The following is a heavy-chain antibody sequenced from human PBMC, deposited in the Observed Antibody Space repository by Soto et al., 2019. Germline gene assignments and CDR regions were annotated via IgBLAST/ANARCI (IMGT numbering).Heavy chain of an antibody. Sequence: QVYLVQSGAEVKKPGSSVKVSCKALRGTFTNYAFSWVRQAPGQGLEWMGGIMPFFGSGNYAQKFQGRINITADESTSAVYWELTSLRSEDTAVDYGARDRAGYYSHFVYWGQGTLVTVSS. CDR3: ARDRAGYYSHFVY. V-gene: IGHV1-69*01. CDR1: RGTFTNYA. J-gene: IGHJ4*02. CDR2: IMPFFGSG. D-gene: IGHD3-22*01.